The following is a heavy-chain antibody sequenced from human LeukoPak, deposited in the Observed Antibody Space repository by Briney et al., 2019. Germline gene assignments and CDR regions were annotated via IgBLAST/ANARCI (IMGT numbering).Heavy chain of an antibody. CDR1: GFTFSGFW. CDR3: ARSLYSSSSSV. Sequence: GGSLRLSCAVSGFTFSGFWMSWSRQAPGKGLEWVASINSDGSEGYYADVVKGRFTISRDNAKNSLYLQINSLRAEDTAVYYCARSLYSSSSSVWGQGTMVTVSS. D-gene: IGHD6-6*01. CDR2: INSDGSEG. V-gene: IGHV3-7*03. J-gene: IGHJ3*01.